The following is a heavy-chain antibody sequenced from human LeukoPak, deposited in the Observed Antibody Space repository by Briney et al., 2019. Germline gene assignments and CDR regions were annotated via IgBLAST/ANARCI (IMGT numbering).Heavy chain of an antibody. CDR3: ARGDYVWGSNRLGWFDP. CDR1: GDPINSYY. D-gene: IGHD3-16*02. V-gene: IGHV4-59*01. J-gene: IGHJ5*02. CDR2: IYYSGST. Sequence: PSETLSLTCTVSGDPINSYYWSWLRQPPGKGLEWIGYIYYSGSTNYNPSLKSRVTISVDTSKNQFSLKLSSVTAADTAVYYCARGDYVWGSNRLGWFDPWGQGTQVTASS.